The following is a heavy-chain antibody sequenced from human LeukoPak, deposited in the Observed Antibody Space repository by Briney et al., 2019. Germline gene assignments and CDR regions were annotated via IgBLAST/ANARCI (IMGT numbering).Heavy chain of an antibody. CDR3: AKFLSFYGSGSYNVAFDI. V-gene: IGHV3-23*01. CDR2: ISGSGGST. CDR1: GFTFSSYA. J-gene: IGHJ3*02. D-gene: IGHD3-10*01. Sequence: GGSLRLSCAASGFTFSSYAMSWVRQAPGKGLEWVSAISGSGGSTYYADSVKGRFTISRDNSKNTLYLQMNSLRAEDTAVYYRAKFLSFYGSGSYNVAFDIWGQGTMVTVSS.